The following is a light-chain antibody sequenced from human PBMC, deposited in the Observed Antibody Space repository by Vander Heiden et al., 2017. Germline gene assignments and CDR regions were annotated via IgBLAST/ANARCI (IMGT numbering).Light chain of an antibody. J-gene: IGKJ2*01. CDR2: LGS. Sequence: DIVMTQSPLSLPVTPGEPASISCRSSQSLLHSNGYNYLDWYLQKPWQSPQLLIYLGSNRASGVPDRFSGSGSGTDFTLKISRVEAEDVGVYYCMQALQTPGVYTFGQGTKLEIK. V-gene: IGKV2-28*01. CDR1: QSLLHSNGYNY. CDR3: MQALQTPGVYT.